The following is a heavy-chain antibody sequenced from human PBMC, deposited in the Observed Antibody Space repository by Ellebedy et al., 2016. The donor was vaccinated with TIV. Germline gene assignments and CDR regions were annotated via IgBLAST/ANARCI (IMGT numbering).Heavy chain of an antibody. CDR1: GGSFSDFC. J-gene: IGHJ5*01. CDR3: ARGGSSRVTPFGAVFFDNWFDS. D-gene: IGHD3-3*01. CDR2: MSHDGTY. V-gene: IGHV4-34*01. Sequence: GSLRLXXAVYGGSFSDFCWNWIRQSPGKGLEWIGEMSHDGTYKYNPSLKSRVIISVDTSKNQFSLKVNSVTAADTAVYYCARGGSSRVTPFGAVFFDNWFDSWGQGILVSVSS.